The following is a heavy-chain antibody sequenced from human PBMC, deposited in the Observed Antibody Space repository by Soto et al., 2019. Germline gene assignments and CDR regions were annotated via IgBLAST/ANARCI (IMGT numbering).Heavy chain of an antibody. CDR2: ITGTASST. V-gene: IGHV3-23*01. Sequence: EVQLLESGGGFVQPGGSLRLSCAASGFRFSDFAMTWVRQAPGRGLEWVSAITGTASSTYYADSVKGRFTVSRDNSKNTLYLQINSLRAEDTAIYYCAKGAEGYVVSSLYSWGHVTLVTVSS. D-gene: IGHD5-12*01. CDR1: GFRFSDFA. J-gene: IGHJ5*01. CDR3: AKGAEGYVVSSLYS.